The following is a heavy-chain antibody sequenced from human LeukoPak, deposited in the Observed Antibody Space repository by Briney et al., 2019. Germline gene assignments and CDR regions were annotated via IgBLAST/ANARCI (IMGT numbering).Heavy chain of an antibody. V-gene: IGHV1-2*02. J-gene: IGHJ4*02. Sequence: ASVKVSCKASGYTFTGHFIHWVRQAPGQGLEWMGWSNPNSGGTNYAQKFQGRVTMTRDTSISTAYMELSRVISDDTAVYYCTREYSRYSGTYYDYWGQGTLVTVSS. CDR1: GYTFTGHF. CDR3: TREYSRYSGTYYDY. D-gene: IGHD5-12*01. CDR2: SNPNSGGT.